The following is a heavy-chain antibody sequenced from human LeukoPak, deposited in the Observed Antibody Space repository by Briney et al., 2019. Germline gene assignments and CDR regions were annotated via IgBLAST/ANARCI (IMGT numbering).Heavy chain of an antibody. D-gene: IGHD6-19*01. CDR1: GFTFNTSS. CDR2: ISGSGSFV. Sequence: GSLRLSCAASGFTFNTSSLNWVRQAPGKGLEWVSSISGSGSFVYYAESLKGRLTISRDNAKKSLYVEMKSLRVEDTAVYYCARGTVAGTPDFDFWGQGTLVAVSS. V-gene: IGHV3-21*01. CDR3: ARGTVAGTPDFDF. J-gene: IGHJ4*02.